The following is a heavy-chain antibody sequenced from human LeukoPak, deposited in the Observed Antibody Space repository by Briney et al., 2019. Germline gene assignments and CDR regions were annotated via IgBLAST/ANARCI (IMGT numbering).Heavy chain of an antibody. CDR2: INGNGGIR. CDR3: ISDSEGRSGGDS. CDR1: GFHFSNLW. Sequence: GGSLRLSCAASGFHFSNLWMHWVRQVPGKGLFCVSRINGNGGIRTYADSVRGRFSISRDNSKNVVYLQLNSLRAEDTAIYYCISDSEGRSGGDSWGQGTLVTVSS. D-gene: IGHD3-10*01. J-gene: IGHJ4*02. V-gene: IGHV3-74*03.